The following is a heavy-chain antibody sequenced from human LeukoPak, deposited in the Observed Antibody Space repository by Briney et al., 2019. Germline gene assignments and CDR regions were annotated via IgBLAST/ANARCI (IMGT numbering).Heavy chain of an antibody. Sequence: SVKVSCKASGGTFSSYAISWVRQAPGQGLEWMGGIIPIFGTANYAQKFQGRVTITTDESTSTAYMELSSLRSEDTAVYYCARGGFTDYGSGSYPLGYYYYYMDVWGKGTTVTVSS. V-gene: IGHV1-69*05. D-gene: IGHD3-10*01. CDR1: GGTFSSYA. CDR2: IIPIFGTA. CDR3: ARGGFTDYGSGSYPLGYYYYYMDV. J-gene: IGHJ6*03.